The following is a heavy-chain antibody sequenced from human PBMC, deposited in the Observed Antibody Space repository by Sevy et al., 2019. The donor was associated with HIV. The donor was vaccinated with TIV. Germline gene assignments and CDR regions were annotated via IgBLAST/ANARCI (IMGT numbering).Heavy chain of an antibody. D-gene: IGHD3-3*01. CDR1: GFTFSSYA. Sequence: GGSLRLSCAASGFTFSSYAMSWVRQAPGKGLEWVSAISGSGGSTYYAHSVKGRFTISRDNSKNTLYLQMNSLRAKDTAVYYCAKNAYYDFWSGSAGWFDPWGQGTLVTVSS. CDR3: AKNAYYDFWSGSAGWFDP. J-gene: IGHJ5*02. V-gene: IGHV3-23*01. CDR2: ISGSGGST.